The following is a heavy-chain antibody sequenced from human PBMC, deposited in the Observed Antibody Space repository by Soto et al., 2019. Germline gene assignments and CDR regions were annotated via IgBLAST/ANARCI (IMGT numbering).Heavy chain of an antibody. D-gene: IGHD3-22*01. CDR3: ARQIYDSDTGPNFQYYFDS. J-gene: IGHJ4*02. Sequence: AASLKISCQGSGYRFAGYWITWVRPPPGKGLEWMGRIDPSDSQTYYSPSFRGHVTISVTKSITTVFLQWSSLRASDTAMYYCARQIYDSDTGPNFQYYFDSWGQGTPVTVSS. CDR1: GYRFAGYW. CDR2: IDPSDSQT. V-gene: IGHV5-10-1*01.